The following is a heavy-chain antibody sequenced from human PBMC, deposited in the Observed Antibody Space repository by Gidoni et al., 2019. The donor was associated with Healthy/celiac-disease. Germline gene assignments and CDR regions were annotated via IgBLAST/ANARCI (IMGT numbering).Heavy chain of an antibody. D-gene: IGHD3-10*01. CDR1: GFAFSSYA. V-gene: IGHV3-23*01. CDR2: VSGRGGST. Sequence: EVQLLESGGGLVQPGGSLRLSCAASGFAFSSYAMSWVRQAPGKGLEWVSAVSGRGGSTYYTDSVKGRFTISGDNSKNTLYLQMNSLRAEDTAVYYCAKDRGRLWFGGSLDYWGQGTLVTVSS. CDR3: AKDRGRLWFGGSLDY. J-gene: IGHJ4*02.